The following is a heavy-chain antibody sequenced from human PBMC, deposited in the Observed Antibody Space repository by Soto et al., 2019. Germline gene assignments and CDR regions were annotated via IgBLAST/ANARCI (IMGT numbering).Heavy chain of an antibody. D-gene: IGHD5-12*01. CDR3: ARGLEYNTGCHDFDY. CDR1: GGTFSTSG. V-gene: IGHV1-69*01. CDR2: IVPIFGPE. Sequence: QVRLVQSGPEVRKPGFSVKVSCKASGGTFSTSGISWVRQAPGQGLEWMGGIVPIFGPEKYAPKLQGRVTISADHSTNTFYMELGSLRSEDTAVYYCARGLEYNTGCHDFDYWGQGTLVTVSS. J-gene: IGHJ4*02.